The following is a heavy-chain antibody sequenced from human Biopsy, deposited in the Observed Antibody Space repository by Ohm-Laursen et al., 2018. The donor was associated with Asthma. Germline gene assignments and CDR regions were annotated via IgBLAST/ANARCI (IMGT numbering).Heavy chain of an antibody. D-gene: IGHD3-10*01. CDR2: ISVYNGNT. J-gene: IGHJ6*02. CDR3: ARAVDYSHYYGIDV. V-gene: IGHV1-18*01. Sequence: SSLKVSSKTSGYTFNSAGITSVLQAPRQGLKGMGWISVYNGNTKVAQKLQDRVTMITDTSTSTAYMELRSLRSDDTAVYFCARAVDYSHYYGIDVWGQGTTVTVS. CDR1: GYTFNSAG.